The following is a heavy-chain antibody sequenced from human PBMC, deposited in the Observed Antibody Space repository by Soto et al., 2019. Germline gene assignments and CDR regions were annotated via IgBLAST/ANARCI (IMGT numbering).Heavy chain of an antibody. D-gene: IGHD1-26*01. Sequence: QVQLVQSGAEMKKPGSSVKVSCQSSGGTFNTYAMNWVRQAPGQGPEWMGDISPMFGAANYAPKFQGRVTITADESTGTSYMQLSSLTSEDTAVYYCARQVGNYFDYWGQGTLVTVSS. CDR2: ISPMFGAA. J-gene: IGHJ4*02. V-gene: IGHV1-69*19. CDR3: ARQVGNYFDY. CDR1: GGTFNTYA.